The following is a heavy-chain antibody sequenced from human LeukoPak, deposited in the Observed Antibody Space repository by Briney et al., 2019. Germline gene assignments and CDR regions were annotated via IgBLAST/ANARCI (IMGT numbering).Heavy chain of an antibody. D-gene: IGHD2-21*01. V-gene: IGHV1-24*01. CDR3: ATDHAGERSDSFWFDP. Sequence: ASVKVSCKVSGYTLTELSMHWVRQAPGKGLEWMGGFDPEDGETIYAQKFQGRVTMTEDTSTDTAYMELSSLRSEDTAVYYCATDHAGERSDSFWFDPWGQGTLVTVSS. CDR2: FDPEDGET. J-gene: IGHJ5*02. CDR1: GYTLTELS.